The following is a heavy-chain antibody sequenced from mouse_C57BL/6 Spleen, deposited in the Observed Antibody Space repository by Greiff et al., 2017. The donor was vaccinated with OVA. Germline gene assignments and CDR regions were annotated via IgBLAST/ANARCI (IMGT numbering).Heavy chain of an antibody. CDR3: AGNWDNWFAD. J-gene: IGHJ3*01. V-gene: IGHV1-59*01. CDR2: IDPSDSYT. D-gene: IGHD4-1*01. CDR1: GYTFTSYW. Sequence: QVQLQQPGAELVRPGTSVKLSCKASGYTFTSYWMHWVKQRPGQGLEWIGVIDPSDSYTNYNQKFTGKATLTVDTSSSTAYMQLSSLTSEDSAVYYCAGNWDNWFADWGKGTLVTVSA.